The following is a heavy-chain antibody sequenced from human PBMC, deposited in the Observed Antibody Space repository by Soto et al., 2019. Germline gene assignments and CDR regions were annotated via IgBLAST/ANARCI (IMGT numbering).Heavy chain of an antibody. CDR1: GDTFATYT. CDR2: INADNGET. J-gene: IGHJ4*02. D-gene: IGHD6-19*01. V-gene: IGHV1-3*01. CDR3: ERGSASVAVGLGEFDS. Sequence: QVQLVQSGTEMKKPGASVTVSCKSSGDTFATYTIHWVRQAPGHRLEWMGWINADNGETKYSQSFQARVSITRDTSASTAYMELSSRISEDTSVDDCERGSASVAVGLGEFDSLGQGSLGTVSS.